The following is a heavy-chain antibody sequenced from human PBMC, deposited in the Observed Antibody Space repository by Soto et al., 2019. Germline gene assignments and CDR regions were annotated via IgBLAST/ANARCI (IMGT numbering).Heavy chain of an antibody. Sequence: SVKVSCKASGGTFSRNTISWVRQAPGQGLEWMGGIMPIFGSANYAQKFQGRVTITADENTRTVYMELSRLRSEDTAVYYCARQFDSDTTGYYYAYWGQGTLVTV. CDR3: ARQFDSDTTGYYYAY. CDR2: IMPIFGSA. J-gene: IGHJ4*02. CDR1: GGTFSRNT. D-gene: IGHD3-22*01. V-gene: IGHV1-69*13.